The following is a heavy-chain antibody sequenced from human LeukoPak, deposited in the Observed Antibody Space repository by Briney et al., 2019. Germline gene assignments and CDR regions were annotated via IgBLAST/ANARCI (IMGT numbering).Heavy chain of an antibody. J-gene: IGHJ4*02. Sequence: GGSLRLSCAASGFTFSSYGMHWVRQAPGKGLEWVAVISYDGSNKYYADSVKGRFTISRDNSKNTLYLQMNSLGAEDTAVYYCAGLGTNFDYWGQGTLVTVSS. D-gene: IGHD1-1*01. CDR3: AGLGTNFDY. CDR1: GFTFSSYG. CDR2: ISYDGSNK. V-gene: IGHV3-30*03.